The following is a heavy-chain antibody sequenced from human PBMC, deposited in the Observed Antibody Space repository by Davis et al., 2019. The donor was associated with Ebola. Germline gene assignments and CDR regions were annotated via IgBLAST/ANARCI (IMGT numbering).Heavy chain of an antibody. J-gene: IGHJ3*01. CDR1: GFMFSTYA. Sequence: GESLKISCATSGFMFSTYALHWVRQAPGKGLEWVSTLSLSADTYYADSVKGRFTISRDNSKNTLHLQMNSLRVEDTAIYYCAKDTSNVWFDVWGQGTMVTVSS. CDR3: AKDTSNVWFDV. CDR2: LSLSADT. V-gene: IGHV3-23*01. D-gene: IGHD6-19*01.